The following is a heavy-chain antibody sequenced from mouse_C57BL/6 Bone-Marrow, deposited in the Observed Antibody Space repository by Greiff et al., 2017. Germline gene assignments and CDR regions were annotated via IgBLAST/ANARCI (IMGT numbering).Heavy chain of an antibody. CDR3: ARKRAAQATFDY. CDR2: LYWDDDK. J-gene: IGHJ2*01. V-gene: IGHV8-12*01. D-gene: IGHD3-2*02. CDR1: GFSLSTSGMG. Sequence: QVTLKVCGPGLLQPSQTLSLSCSSSGFSLSTSGMGVSWNRQPSGKGLEWLAHLYWDDDKCYNPSLKSRLIIAKDTSRNQVFLQITSVDTADTATYYCARKRAAQATFDYWGQGTTLTVSS.